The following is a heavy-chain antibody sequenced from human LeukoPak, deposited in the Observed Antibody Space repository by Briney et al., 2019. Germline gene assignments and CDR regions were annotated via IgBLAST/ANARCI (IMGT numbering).Heavy chain of an antibody. D-gene: IGHD4-23*01. J-gene: IGHJ4*02. CDR3: ARDLLNEGNHLDY. Sequence: SSETLSLTCTVSGGSISSGDYYWSWIRQPPGKGLEWIGYIYYSGSTYYNPSLKSRVTISVDTSKNQFSLKLSSVTAADTAVYYCARDLLNEGNHLDYWGQGTLVTVSS. CDR2: IYYSGST. CDR1: GGSISSGDYY. V-gene: IGHV4-30-4*01.